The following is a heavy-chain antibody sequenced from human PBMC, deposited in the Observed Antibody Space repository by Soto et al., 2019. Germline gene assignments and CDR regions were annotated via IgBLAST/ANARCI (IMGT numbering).Heavy chain of an antibody. Sequence: SETLSLTCTVSGGSISSSSYYWGWIRQPPGKGLEWIGSIYYSGSTYYNPSLKSRVTISVDTSKNQFSLKLSSVTAADTAVYYCASSGYYDSSGYYYDFDYWGQGTLVTVSS. D-gene: IGHD3-22*01. CDR1: GGSISSSSYY. CDR2: IYYSGST. V-gene: IGHV4-39*01. J-gene: IGHJ4*02. CDR3: ASSGYYDSSGYYYDFDY.